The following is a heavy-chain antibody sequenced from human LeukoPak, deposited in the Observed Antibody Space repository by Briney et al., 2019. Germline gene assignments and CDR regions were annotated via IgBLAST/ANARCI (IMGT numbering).Heavy chain of an antibody. CDR1: GFTFSSYA. CDR3: AKDGTAAINWFDP. CDR2: ISGSGGST. Sequence: PGGSLRLSCAASGFTFSSYAMSWVRQTPGKGLEWVSAISGSGGSTYYADSVKGRLTISRDNSKNTLYLQMNSLRAEDTAVYYCAKDGTAAINWFDPWGQGTLVTVSS. D-gene: IGHD1-1*01. J-gene: IGHJ5*02. V-gene: IGHV3-23*01.